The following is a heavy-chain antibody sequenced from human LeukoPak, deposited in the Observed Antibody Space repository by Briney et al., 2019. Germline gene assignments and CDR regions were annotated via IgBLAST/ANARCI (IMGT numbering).Heavy chain of an antibody. D-gene: IGHD6-19*01. CDR3: AKGSKAVLFTRDHYMDV. Sequence: GGSLRLSCAASGFTFSSYGMHWVRQAPGKGLEWVAFIRYDGSNKYYADSVRGRFTISRDNSKNTLYLQMNSLRAEDTAVYFCAKGSKAVLFTRDHYMDVWGKGTTVTISS. CDR1: GFTFSSYG. V-gene: IGHV3-30*02. J-gene: IGHJ6*03. CDR2: IRYDGSNK.